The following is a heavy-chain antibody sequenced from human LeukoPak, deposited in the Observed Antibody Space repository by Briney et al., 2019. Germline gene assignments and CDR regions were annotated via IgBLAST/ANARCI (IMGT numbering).Heavy chain of an antibody. D-gene: IGHD3-16*02. V-gene: IGHV3-21*01. CDR3: ARDREYYDYVWGSYRYTGPSDY. CDR2: ISSSRSDI. J-gene: IGHJ4*02. Sequence: GGSLRLSCAASGFTFSSYSMNWVREAPGKGVEWGSSISSSRSDIYYADSVKGRFTISRDNSTNSLYLQMNSLRAEDTAVYYCARDREYYDYVWGSYRYTGPSDYWGQGTLVTVSS. CDR1: GFTFSSYS.